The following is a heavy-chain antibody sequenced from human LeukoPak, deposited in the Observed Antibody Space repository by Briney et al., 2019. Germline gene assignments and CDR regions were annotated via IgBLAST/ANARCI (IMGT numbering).Heavy chain of an antibody. J-gene: IGHJ4*02. CDR1: GFTFSSYA. Sequence: GGSLRLSCAASGFTFSSYAMHWVSQAPGKGLEWMVVISPEGDGKYYADSVEGRFTISRDNSKSTLYLQMNSLRAEDMAVYYCARGSYGDLNWGQGTLVTVSS. V-gene: IGHV3-30*04. CDR2: ISPEGDGK. CDR3: ARGSYGDLN. D-gene: IGHD2-21*02.